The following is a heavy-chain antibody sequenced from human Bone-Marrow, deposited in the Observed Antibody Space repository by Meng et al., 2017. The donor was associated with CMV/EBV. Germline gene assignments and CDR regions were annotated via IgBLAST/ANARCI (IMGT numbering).Heavy chain of an antibody. CDR1: GFSFSSYW. D-gene: IGHD6-13*01. CDR2: IRYDGSNK. J-gene: IGHJ4*02. V-gene: IGHV3-30*02. CDR3: AKEILLSSSSWYRQTDY. Sequence: GESLKISCAASGFSFSSYWMHWVRQAPGKGLEWVAFIRYDGSNKYYADSVKGRFTISRDNSKNTLYLQMNSLRAEDTAVYYCAKEILLSSSSWYRQTDYWGQGPRVTGSS.